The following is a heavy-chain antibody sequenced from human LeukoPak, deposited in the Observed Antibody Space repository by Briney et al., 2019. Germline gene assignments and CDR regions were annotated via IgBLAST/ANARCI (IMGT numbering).Heavy chain of an antibody. CDR3: VRGNYGSESYYYDY. V-gene: IGHV3-53*01. J-gene: IGHJ4*02. Sequence: SGGSLRLSCAASGFTVSSYYMSWVRQAPGKGLEWVSVIYRGGNTYYADSVKGRFTISRDNSKNTLYLQMNSLRAEDTAVYYCVRGNYGSESYYYDYWGQGTLVTVSS. CDR1: GFTVSSYY. D-gene: IGHD3-10*01. CDR2: IYRGGNT.